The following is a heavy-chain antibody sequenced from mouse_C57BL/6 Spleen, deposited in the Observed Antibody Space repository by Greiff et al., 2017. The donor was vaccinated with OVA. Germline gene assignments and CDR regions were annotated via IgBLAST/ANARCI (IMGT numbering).Heavy chain of an antibody. CDR2: INPSNGGT. CDR1: GYTFTSYW. Sequence: VQLQQPGTELVKPGASVKLSCKASGYTFTSYWMHWVKQRPGQGLEWIGNINPSNGGTNYNEKFKSKATLTVDKSSSTAYMQLSSLTSEDSAVYYCARFGQFITTVVATRYWYFDVWGTGTTVTVSS. CDR3: ARFGQFITTVVATRYWYFDV. D-gene: IGHD1-1*01. J-gene: IGHJ1*03. V-gene: IGHV1-53*01.